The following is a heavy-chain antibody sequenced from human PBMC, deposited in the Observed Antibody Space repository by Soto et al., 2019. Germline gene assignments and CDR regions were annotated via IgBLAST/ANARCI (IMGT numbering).Heavy chain of an antibody. Sequence: EVQLVESGGGLVQPGRSLRLSCAASGFTFDDYAMHWVRQAPGKGLEWVSGISWNSGSIGYVDSVKGRFTISRDNAKNSLYLQMNSLRAEDTALYYCAKTLGARNYDYYYYMDVWGKGPRSPSP. J-gene: IGHJ6*03. CDR1: GFTFDDYA. CDR3: AKTLGARNYDYYYYMDV. CDR2: ISWNSGSI. D-gene: IGHD1-26*01. V-gene: IGHV3-9*01.